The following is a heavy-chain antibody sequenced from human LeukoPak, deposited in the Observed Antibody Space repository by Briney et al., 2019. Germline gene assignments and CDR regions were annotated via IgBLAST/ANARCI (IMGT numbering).Heavy chain of an antibody. J-gene: IGHJ5*02. Sequence: ASVKVSCRASGGTFSSYAISWVRQAPGQGLEWMGRIIPILGIANYAQKFQGRVTITADKSTSTAYMELSSLRSEDTAVYYCARDPKYSSSSGIFGPWGQGTLVTVSS. CDR2: IIPILGIA. CDR1: GGTFSSYA. D-gene: IGHD6-6*01. V-gene: IGHV1-69*04. CDR3: ARDPKYSSSSGIFGP.